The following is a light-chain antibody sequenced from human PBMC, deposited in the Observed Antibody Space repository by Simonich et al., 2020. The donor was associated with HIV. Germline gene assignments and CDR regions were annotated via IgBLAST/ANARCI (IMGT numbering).Light chain of an antibody. V-gene: IGKV1-39*01. Sequence: DIQMTQSPSSLSASVGDRVTITCPASQSISSYLNWYQQKPGKAPKLLIYAASSLQSGIPSRFSGSGSGTDFTLTISSLQPEDFATYYCQQLNSYPLYTFGQGTKLEIK. J-gene: IGKJ2*01. CDR2: AAS. CDR3: QQLNSYPLYT. CDR1: QSISSY.